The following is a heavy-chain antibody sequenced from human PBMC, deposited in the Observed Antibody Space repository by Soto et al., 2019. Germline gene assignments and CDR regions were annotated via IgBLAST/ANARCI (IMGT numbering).Heavy chain of an antibody. CDR2: IYYSGST. Sequence: PSETLSLTCTVSGGSISSYYWGWIRQPPGKGLEWIGSIYYSGSTYYNPSLKSRVTISVDTSKNQFSLKLSSVTAANTAVYYCASTLRTRYYYYYGMDVWGQGTTVTVSS. CDR1: GGSISSYY. V-gene: IGHV4-39*01. CDR3: ASTLRTRYYYYYGMDV. D-gene: IGHD4-17*01. J-gene: IGHJ6*02.